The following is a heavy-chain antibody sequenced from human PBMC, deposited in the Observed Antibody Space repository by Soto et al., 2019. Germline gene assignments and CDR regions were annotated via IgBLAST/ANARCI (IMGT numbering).Heavy chain of an antibody. Sequence: SMRLSCAAAGCTFSSYALSWVRQAPGKGLEWVSAISGSGGSTYYADSVKGRFTISRDNSKNTLYLQMNSLRAEDTAVYYCAKDLLLYSGYDFGAFDIWGQGTMVT. CDR2: ISGSGGST. CDR1: GCTFSSYA. D-gene: IGHD5-12*01. J-gene: IGHJ3*02. V-gene: IGHV3-23*01. CDR3: AKDLLLYSGYDFGAFDI.